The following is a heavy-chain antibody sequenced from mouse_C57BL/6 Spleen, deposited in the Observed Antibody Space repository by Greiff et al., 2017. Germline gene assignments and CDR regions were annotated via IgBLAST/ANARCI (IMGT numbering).Heavy chain of an antibody. CDR1: GYTFTDYY. J-gene: IGHJ2*01. Sequence: VQLQQSGPVLVKPGASVKMSCKASGYTFTDYYMNWVKQSHGKSLEWIGVINPYNGGTSYNQKFKGKATLTVDKSSSTAYMELNSLTSEDSAVYYCARGSHLFDYWGQGTTLTVSS. CDR3: ARGSHLFDY. V-gene: IGHV1-19*01. CDR2: INPYNGGT.